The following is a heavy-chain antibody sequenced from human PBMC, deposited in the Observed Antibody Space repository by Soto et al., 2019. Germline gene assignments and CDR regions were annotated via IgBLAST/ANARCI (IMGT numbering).Heavy chain of an antibody. CDR3: ARGHPHSTGWAL. CDR2: IYYSGST. J-gene: IGHJ4*02. V-gene: IGHV4-59*01. CDR1: GDSLSSYY. D-gene: IGHD6-19*01. Sequence: SETLSLTCTVSGDSLSSYYWTWIRQPPGKGLEWIGYIYYSGSTNYNPSLESRVTISVDTSKNQFSLKLSPVTAADTAVYYCARGHPHSTGWALWGQGTPVTVS.